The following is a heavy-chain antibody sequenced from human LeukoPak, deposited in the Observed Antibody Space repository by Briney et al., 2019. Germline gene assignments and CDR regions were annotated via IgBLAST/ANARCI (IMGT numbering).Heavy chain of an antibody. CDR2: IRYDGSNK. Sequence: GGSLRLSCAASGFTFSSYGMHWVRQAPGKGLEWVAFIRYDGSNKYYADSVKGRFTISRDNSKNTLYLQMNSLRAEDTAVYYCASVGGAEVEPYLNWGQGTLVTVSS. D-gene: IGHD1-26*01. CDR1: GFTFSSYG. CDR3: ASVGGAEVEPYLN. V-gene: IGHV3-30*02. J-gene: IGHJ4*02.